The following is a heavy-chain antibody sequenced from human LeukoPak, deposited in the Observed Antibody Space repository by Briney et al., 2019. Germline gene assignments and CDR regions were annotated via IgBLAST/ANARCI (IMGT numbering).Heavy chain of an antibody. J-gene: IGHJ4*02. V-gene: IGHV3-15*01. CDR1: GFIFNKAW. CDR2: IKSNNDGGTT. CDR3: TPVMVEDRGF. D-gene: IGHD2-21*01. Sequence: GGSLRLSCAASGFIFNKAWMNWVRQAPGKGPEWVGRIKSNNDGGTTDYASPVEGSFIISRDDSKNTIYLQMNRLIIDDTAIYYCTPVMVEDRGFWGQGTLVTVSS.